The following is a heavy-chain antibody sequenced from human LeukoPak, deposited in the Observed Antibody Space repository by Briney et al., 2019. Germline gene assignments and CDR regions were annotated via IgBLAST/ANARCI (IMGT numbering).Heavy chain of an antibody. CDR3: ARGGDSSGGYRYYFDY. V-gene: IGHV3-21*01. D-gene: IGHD6-19*01. CDR2: ISSSSSYI. CDR1: GFTFSSYS. Sequence: GGSLRLSCAASGFTFSSYSMNWVRQAPGKGLEWASSISSSSSYIYYADSVKGRFTISRDNAKNSLYLQMNSLRAEDTAVYYCARGGDSSGGYRYYFDYWGQGTLVTVSS. J-gene: IGHJ4*02.